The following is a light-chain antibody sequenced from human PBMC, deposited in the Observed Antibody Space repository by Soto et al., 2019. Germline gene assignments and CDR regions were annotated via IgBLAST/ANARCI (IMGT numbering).Light chain of an antibody. V-gene: IGKV3-20*01. CDR1: QSVSNNY. Sequence: EIVLTQSPGTLSLSPGERATLSCRASQSVSNNYLAWYQQKPGQAPRPLIYGASRRATGIPNRFSGSGSGTDFTLTISRLEPEDSAVYYCQHYVNSPPTFGQGTKMEIK. CDR2: GAS. J-gene: IGKJ1*01. CDR3: QHYVNSPPT.